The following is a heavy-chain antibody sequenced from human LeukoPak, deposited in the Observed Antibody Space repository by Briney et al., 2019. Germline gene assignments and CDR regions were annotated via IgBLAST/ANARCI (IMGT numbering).Heavy chain of an antibody. CDR3: ARGSTYYDSSGQVPFDY. Sequence: GGSLRLSCAASGLTFSSYVMSWVRQAPGKGLEWVSAISGGADAIYYADSVKGRFTISRDNAKNSLYLQMNSLRAEDTAVYYCARGSTYYDSSGQVPFDYWGQGALVTVSS. CDR2: ISGGADAI. V-gene: IGHV3-48*01. CDR1: GLTFSSYV. J-gene: IGHJ4*02. D-gene: IGHD3-22*01.